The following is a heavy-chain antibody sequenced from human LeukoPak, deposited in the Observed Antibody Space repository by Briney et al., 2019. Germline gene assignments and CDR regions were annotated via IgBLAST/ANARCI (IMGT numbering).Heavy chain of an antibody. V-gene: IGHV4-31*11. CDR3: ARSPGIWNEYGRLEY. D-gene: IGHD1-1*01. J-gene: IGHJ4*02. CDR1: GDSISSGGHY. CDR2: IFHTGTT. Sequence: SETLSLTCAVSGDSISSGGHYWNWTRQRPGNGLEWIGYIFHTGTTHYNPSLKSRVTISVDTSKSHFSLKLSSVTAADTAVYYCARSPGIWNEYGRLEYWGQGALVTVSS.